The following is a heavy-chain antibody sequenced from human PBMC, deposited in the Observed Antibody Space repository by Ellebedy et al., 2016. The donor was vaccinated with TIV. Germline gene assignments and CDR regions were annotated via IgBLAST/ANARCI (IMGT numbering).Heavy chain of an antibody. J-gene: IGHJ6*02. CDR1: GYTFTSYD. Sequence: AASVKVSCKASGYTFTSYDINWARQATGQGLEWMGWMNPNSGNPGYAQKFQGRVTITRNTSISTAYMELSSLRSEDTAVYYCAGVYGSGSYLYYYYGMDVWGQGTTVTVSS. V-gene: IGHV1-8*03. CDR3: AGVYGSGSYLYYYYGMDV. D-gene: IGHD3-10*01. CDR2: MNPNSGNP.